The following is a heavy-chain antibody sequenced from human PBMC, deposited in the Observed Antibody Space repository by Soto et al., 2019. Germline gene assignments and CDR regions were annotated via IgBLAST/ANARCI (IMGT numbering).Heavy chain of an antibody. Sequence: QVQLVESGGGVVQPGRSLRLSCAASGFTFSSYAMHWVRQAPGKGLEWVAVISYDGSNKYYADSVKGRFTISRDNSKNTLYLQMNSLRAEDTAVYYRARDRDTAMVLVPDYWGQGTLVTVSS. J-gene: IGHJ4*02. CDR1: GFTFSSYA. CDR2: ISYDGSNK. CDR3: ARDRDTAMVLVPDY. V-gene: IGHV3-30-3*01. D-gene: IGHD5-18*01.